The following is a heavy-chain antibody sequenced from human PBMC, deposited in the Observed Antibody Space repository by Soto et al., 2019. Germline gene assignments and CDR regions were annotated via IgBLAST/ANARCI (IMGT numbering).Heavy chain of an antibody. CDR1: GYSFTHYA. Sequence: QVQLVQSGAEVKKPGASVRVSCEASGYSFTHYAIHWVRQAPGQGLEWMGWINAANGNTKYSQKFQGIVTISRDTSATTAHMELSGLSSEDTGVDYCAREVGYGDFLDWGQGTMVTVAS. CDR2: INAANGNT. V-gene: IGHV1-3*01. CDR3: AREVGYGDFLD. D-gene: IGHD4-17*01. J-gene: IGHJ4*02.